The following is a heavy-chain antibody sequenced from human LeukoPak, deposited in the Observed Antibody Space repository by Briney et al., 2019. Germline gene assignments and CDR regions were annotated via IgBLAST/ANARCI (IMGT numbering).Heavy chain of an antibody. V-gene: IGHV4-30-4*08. CDR2: IYYSWST. CDR1: GDSVTSCNFY. Sequence: SETLSLTCTVSGDSVTSCNFYWAWIPQPPGKDLEWFGYIYYSWSTYYNPSLKSRVTISVDKSKNQFSLKLSSVTDADTAVYYCAIQSPPGSNSVLDAFDIWGQGTMVTVSS. J-gene: IGHJ3*02. D-gene: IGHD4-23*01. CDR3: AIQSPPGSNSVLDAFDI.